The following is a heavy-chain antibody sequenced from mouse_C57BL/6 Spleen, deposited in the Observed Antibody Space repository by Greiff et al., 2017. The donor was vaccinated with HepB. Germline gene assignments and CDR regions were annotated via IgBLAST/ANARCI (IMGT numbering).Heavy chain of an antibody. V-gene: IGHV1-53*01. Sequence: QVQLQQPGTELVKPGASVKLSCKASGYTFTSYWMHWVMQRPGQGLEWIGNINPSNGGTNYNEKFKSQTTLTVDKSSSTAYMQLSSLTTEHSAVYYCERGEKPNWYFDVWGTGTTVTVSS. CDR3: ERGEKPNWYFDV. J-gene: IGHJ1*03. CDR1: GYTFTSYW. CDR2: INPSNGGT.